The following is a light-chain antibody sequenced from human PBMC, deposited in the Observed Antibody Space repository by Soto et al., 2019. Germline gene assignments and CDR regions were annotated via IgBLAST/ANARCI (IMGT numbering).Light chain of an antibody. CDR3: HQYGYLGT. Sequence: EIVLTQSPGTLSLSPGEIAPLSCRTSQTVSSSFLAWYQQTPGQAPRLLIYDASIRATDIQDRFTGSGSGTDFTLTISRLEPEDFAVYYCHQYGYLGTFGQGTKVDIK. V-gene: IGKV3-20*01. CDR2: DAS. J-gene: IGKJ1*01. CDR1: QTVSSSF.